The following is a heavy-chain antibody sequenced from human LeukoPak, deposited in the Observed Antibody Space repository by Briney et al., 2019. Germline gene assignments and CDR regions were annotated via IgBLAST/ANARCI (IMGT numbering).Heavy chain of an antibody. D-gene: IGHD2-2*01. Sequence: SVKVSCKASGGTFSSYAISWVRQAPGQGLEWMGGIIPIFGTANYAQKFQGRVTITTDESTSTAYMELSSLRSEDTAVYYCASRYCSSTSCYAHPYYMDVWGKGTTVTVSS. CDR2: IIPIFGTA. J-gene: IGHJ6*03. V-gene: IGHV1-69*05. CDR1: GGTFSSYA. CDR3: ASRYCSSTSCYAHPYYMDV.